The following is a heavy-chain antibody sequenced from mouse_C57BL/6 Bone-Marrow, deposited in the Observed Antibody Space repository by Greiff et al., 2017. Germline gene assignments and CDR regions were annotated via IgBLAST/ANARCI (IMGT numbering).Heavy chain of an antibody. Sequence: EVKLVESGGGLVKPGGSLKLSCAASGFTFSDYGMHWVRQAPEKGLEWVAYISSGSSTIYYADTVKGRFTISRDNAKNTLFLQMTSLRSEDTAMYYCARTGTRRVYAMDYWGQGTSVTVSS. CDR1: GFTFSDYG. J-gene: IGHJ4*01. CDR3: ARTGTRRVYAMDY. V-gene: IGHV5-17*01. CDR2: ISSGSSTI. D-gene: IGHD4-1*01.